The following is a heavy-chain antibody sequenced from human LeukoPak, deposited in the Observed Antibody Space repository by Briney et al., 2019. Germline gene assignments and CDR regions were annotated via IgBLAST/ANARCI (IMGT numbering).Heavy chain of an antibody. D-gene: IGHD5-12*01. J-gene: IGHJ4*02. CDR2: INHSGST. CDR1: GGCFSGYY. Sequence: SETLSLTCAVYGGCFSGYYWSWIRQPPGKGLEWIGEINHSGSTNYNPSLKSRVTISVDTSKNQFSLKLSSVTAADTAVYYCARGRRWLRPHYFDYWGQGTLVTVSS. CDR3: ARGRRWLRPHYFDY. V-gene: IGHV4-34*01.